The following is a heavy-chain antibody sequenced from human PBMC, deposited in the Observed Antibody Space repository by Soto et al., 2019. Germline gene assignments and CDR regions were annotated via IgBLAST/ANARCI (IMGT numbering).Heavy chain of an antibody. CDR1: GDSVSSNSAA. D-gene: IGHD6-19*01. Sequence: SQTLSLTCAISGDSVSSNSAAWNWIRQSPSRGLEWLGRTYYRSKWYNDYAVSVKSRITINPDTSKNQFSLQLNSVTPEDTAVYYCASAHTSGSLGFYYCMDVCRQLNTFTV. V-gene: IGHV6-1*01. CDR2: TYYRSKWYN. J-gene: IGHJ6*01. CDR3: ASAHTSGSLGFYYCMDV.